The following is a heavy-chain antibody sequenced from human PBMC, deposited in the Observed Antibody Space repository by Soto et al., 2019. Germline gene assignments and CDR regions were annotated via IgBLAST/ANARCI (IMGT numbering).Heavy chain of an antibody. CDR2: AYHNGLT. Sequence: SETLSLTCAVSGDSVTSNVWWSWVRQPPGKGLEWIGEAYHNGLTDYNPSLKSRVTMSVDKTKNDVSLKLTSVTAADTAVYYCARVLRGWFDPWGQGTPVTVSS. CDR1: GDSVTSNVW. V-gene: IGHV4-4*02. CDR3: ARVLRGWFDP. J-gene: IGHJ5*02.